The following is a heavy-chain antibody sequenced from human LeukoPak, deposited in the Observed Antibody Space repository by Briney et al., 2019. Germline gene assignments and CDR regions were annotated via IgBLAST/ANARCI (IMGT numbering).Heavy chain of an antibody. CDR3: ARGSSYGGNSDY. V-gene: IGHV3-53*01. CDR2: IYSGGST. Sequence: RGSLRLSCVASGFIFSDSWMHWVRQVPGKGLEWVSVIYSGGSTYYADSVKGRFTISRDNSKNTLYLQMNSLRAEDTAVYYCARGSSYGGNSDYWGQGTLVTVSS. CDR1: GFIFSDSW. J-gene: IGHJ4*02. D-gene: IGHD4-23*01.